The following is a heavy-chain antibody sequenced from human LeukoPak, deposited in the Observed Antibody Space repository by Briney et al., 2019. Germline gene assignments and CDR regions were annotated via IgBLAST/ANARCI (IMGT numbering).Heavy chain of an antibody. J-gene: IGHJ4*02. Sequence: SETLSLTCTVSGASFSRYYWSWIRQPPGKRLEWIRYIYYSGSTDYNPSLKSRVTISVDTSKNQFSLKLSSVTAADTAVYYCARDTRSGYSDYWGQGTLVTVSS. CDR1: GASFSRYY. CDR2: IYYSGST. V-gene: IGHV4-59*01. D-gene: IGHD3-3*01. CDR3: ARDTRSGYSDY.